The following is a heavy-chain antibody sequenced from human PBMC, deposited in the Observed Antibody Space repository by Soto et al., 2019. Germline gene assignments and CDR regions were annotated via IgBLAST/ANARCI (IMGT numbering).Heavy chain of an antibody. J-gene: IGHJ4*01. V-gene: IGHV3-23*01. D-gene: IGHD2-8*01. Sequence: LXRSCAASVCTFDSPYRHGMSWVRQSPGKGPEWVSTISSNGANTHYAESVKGRFTISKDASRNTVHLHMNSLRAEDTATYFCVSWVSAHFDYWGHGTPVTVSS. CDR2: ISSNGANT. CDR3: VSWVSAHFDY. CDR1: VCTFDSPYRHG.